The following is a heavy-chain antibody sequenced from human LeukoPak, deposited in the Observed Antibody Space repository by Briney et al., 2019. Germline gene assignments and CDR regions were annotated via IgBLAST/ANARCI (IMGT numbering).Heavy chain of an antibody. CDR2: IYYGGST. Sequence: SETLSLTCTVSGGSISSSSYYWGWIRQPPGKGLEWIGSIYYGGSTYYNPSLKSRVTISVDTSKNQFSLKLSSVTAADTAVYYCASGLDESIAARPFDYWGQGTLVTVSS. J-gene: IGHJ4*02. V-gene: IGHV4-39*01. D-gene: IGHD6-6*01. CDR3: ASGLDESIAARPFDY. CDR1: GGSISSSSYY.